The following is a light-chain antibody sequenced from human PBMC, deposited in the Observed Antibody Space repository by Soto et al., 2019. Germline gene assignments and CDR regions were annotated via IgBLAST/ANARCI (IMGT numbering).Light chain of an antibody. Sequence: DIQMTQSPSTLSASVGDRVTITCRASQSISSWLAWYQQKPGKARKLLIYKASSLESEVPSRFSGSGSGTEFTLTISSRQPDDFATYYCQQYNSYSYTFGQGTKLEIK. J-gene: IGKJ2*01. CDR3: QQYNSYSYT. V-gene: IGKV1-5*03. CDR1: QSISSW. CDR2: KAS.